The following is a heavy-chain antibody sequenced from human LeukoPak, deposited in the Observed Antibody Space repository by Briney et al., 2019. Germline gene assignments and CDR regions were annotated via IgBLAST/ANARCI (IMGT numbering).Heavy chain of an antibody. V-gene: IGHV3-49*04. CDR2: IRSKTYGGTT. Sequence: PGESRRLSCTASGFTFGDYAMSWVRQAPGKGLEWVGFIRSKTYGGTTEYAASVKGRFTISRDDSKSIAYLQMNSLKTEDTAVYYCTTYLGVMDLSYLQYWGQGTLVTVSS. D-gene: IGHD3-10*01. CDR1: GFTFGDYA. CDR3: TTYLGVMDLSYLQY. J-gene: IGHJ4*02.